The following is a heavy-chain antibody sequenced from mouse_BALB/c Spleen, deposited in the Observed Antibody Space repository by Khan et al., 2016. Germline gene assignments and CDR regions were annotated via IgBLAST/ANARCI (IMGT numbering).Heavy chain of an antibody. J-gene: IGHJ2*01. V-gene: IGHV3-2*02. CDR1: GYSITSDYA. CDR3: ARDYYGSSYFDY. D-gene: IGHD1-1*01. Sequence: EVQLQESGPGLVKPSQSLSLTCTVTGYSITSDYAWNWIRQFPGNKLEWMGYISYSGSTSYNPSLKSRLSITRDTSKNQFFLQLNSVTTEDTARYCCARDYYGSSYFDYWGQGTTLTVSS. CDR2: ISYSGST.